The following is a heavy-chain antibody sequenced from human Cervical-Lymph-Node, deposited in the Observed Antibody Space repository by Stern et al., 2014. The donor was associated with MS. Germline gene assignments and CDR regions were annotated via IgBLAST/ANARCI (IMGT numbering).Heavy chain of an antibody. J-gene: IGHJ4*02. D-gene: IGHD7-27*01. CDR3: ARNGGNYAFDY. Sequence: LQLQESGPGLVKPSGTLSLTCAASGGTISSGYLCRLVRQPPRKGVEWIGVIYHSRSTNYNPSLKSRVTISVDTSKNHFSLKMNAVNAADTAVYYGARNGGNYAFDYWGQGTLVAVSS. V-gene: IGHV4-4*02. CDR1: GGTISSGYL. CDR2: IYHSRST.